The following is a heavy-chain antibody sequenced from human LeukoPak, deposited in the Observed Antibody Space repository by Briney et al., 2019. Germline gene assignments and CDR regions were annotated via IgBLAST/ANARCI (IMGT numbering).Heavy chain of an antibody. CDR1: GFILSTHG. D-gene: IGHD3-16*01. Sequence: GGSLRLSCAASGFILSTHGMHWVRQAPGKGLEWVAGMWYDGSREDYADSVKGRFTISRGMSKNTLNLQMNSLRVEDTAMFYCARDLSFGILDFRGQGTLVTVSS. J-gene: IGHJ4*02. CDR3: ARDLSFGILDF. CDR2: MWYDGSRE. V-gene: IGHV3-33*01.